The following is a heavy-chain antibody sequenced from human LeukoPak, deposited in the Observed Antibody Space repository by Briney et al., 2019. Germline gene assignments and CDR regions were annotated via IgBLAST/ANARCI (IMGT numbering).Heavy chain of an antibody. Sequence: SETLSLTCTVSGGSISGRTFYWGWIRQPPGKGLEWIGSFYYSGSTQYNPSLKSRVTISVDTSKNQFSLKLRSVSAADTAVYFCARYVAGTDDWGQGTLVTVSS. CDR1: GGSISGRTFY. V-gene: IGHV4-39*01. CDR3: ARYVAGTDD. CDR2: FYYSGST. J-gene: IGHJ4*02. D-gene: IGHD1-1*01.